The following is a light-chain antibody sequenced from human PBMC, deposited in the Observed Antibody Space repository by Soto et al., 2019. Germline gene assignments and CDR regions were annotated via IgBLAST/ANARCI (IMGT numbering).Light chain of an antibody. CDR3: QQYYSIPWT. CDR2: WAS. CDR1: QSVLHSSTDKNY. V-gene: IGKV4-1*01. J-gene: IGKJ1*01. Sequence: DIVMTQSPDSLAVSLGERATINCKSSQSVLHSSTDKNYLAWYQQKPGQSPNLLIYWASAREYGVPDRFSGSGSGTDFTLTISSLPAEDVAVYYCQQYYSIPWTFGQGTKVEIK.